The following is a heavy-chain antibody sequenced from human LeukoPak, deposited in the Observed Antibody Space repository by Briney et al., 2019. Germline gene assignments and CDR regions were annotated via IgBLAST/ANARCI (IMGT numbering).Heavy chain of an antibody. D-gene: IGHD3-10*01. CDR1: GGSFSGYY. CDR3: ARGGVYYGSGPPGY. J-gene: IGHJ4*02. Sequence: LSLTCAVYGGSFSGYYWSWIRQAPGKGLEWVAVIWYDGSNKYYADSVKGRFTISRDNSKNTLYLQMNSLRAEDTAVYYCARGGVYYGSGPPGYWGQGTLVTVSS. CDR2: IWYDGSNK. V-gene: IGHV3-33*08.